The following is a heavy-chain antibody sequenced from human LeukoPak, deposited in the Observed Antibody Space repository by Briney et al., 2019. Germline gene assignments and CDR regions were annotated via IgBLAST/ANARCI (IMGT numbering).Heavy chain of an antibody. Sequence: GGSLRLSCAASGFTFSTYAMHWVRQAPGKGLEWVAIISYDGSNKYYPDSVKGRFTISRDNSKNTLYLQMNSLRAEDTAVYYCAILVGATVHWGQGTPVTVSS. V-gene: IGHV3-30*04. CDR1: GFTFSTYA. J-gene: IGHJ4*02. CDR2: ISYDGSNK. D-gene: IGHD1-26*01. CDR3: AILVGATVH.